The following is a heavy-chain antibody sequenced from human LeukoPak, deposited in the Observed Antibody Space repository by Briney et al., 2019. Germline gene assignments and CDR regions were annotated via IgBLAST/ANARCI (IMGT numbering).Heavy chain of an antibody. CDR3: AKLGY. D-gene: IGHD3-16*01. V-gene: IGHV3-30*18. CDR2: ISYDGSNK. J-gene: IGHJ4*02. Sequence: GGSLRLSCAASGFTFSTFGMHWVRQAPGKGLEWVAVISYDGSNKYYADSVKGRFTISRDNSKNTLYLQMNSLRAEDTAVYYCAKLGYWGQGTLVTVSS. CDR1: GFTFSTFG.